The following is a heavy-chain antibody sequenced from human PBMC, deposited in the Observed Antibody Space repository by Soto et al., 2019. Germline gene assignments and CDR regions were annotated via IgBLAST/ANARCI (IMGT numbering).Heavy chain of an antibody. D-gene: IGHD6-13*01. CDR1: GGTFNSNS. J-gene: IGHJ6*02. CDR2: IIPIFGSA. V-gene: IGHV1-69*12. CDR3: ARNPLSSAAEINYGMDV. Sequence: QVQLVQSGAEVKKPGSSVKVSCKASGGTFNSNSLSGVRQAPGQGLEWLGGIIPIFGSATYAQKFQGRGTITADESTRTAYMEVISLRYEDTAVYYCARNPLSSAAEINYGMDVWGQGTTVTVSS.